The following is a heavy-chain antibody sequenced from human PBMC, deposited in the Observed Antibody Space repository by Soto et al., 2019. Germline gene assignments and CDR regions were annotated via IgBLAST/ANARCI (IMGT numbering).Heavy chain of an antibody. CDR1: GVTVTNKY. CDR2: IYSGGAT. Sequence: PGGSMRFSCASSGVTVTNKYMTWVRQAPGKGLEWVSLIYSGGATSYADSVKGRFTISRDNSKDILYLQVNSLRAEDTAVYYCARVDYGDYGWYFDLWGRGTLVTVSS. V-gene: IGHV3-53*01. J-gene: IGHJ2*01. D-gene: IGHD4-17*01. CDR3: ARVDYGDYGWYFDL.